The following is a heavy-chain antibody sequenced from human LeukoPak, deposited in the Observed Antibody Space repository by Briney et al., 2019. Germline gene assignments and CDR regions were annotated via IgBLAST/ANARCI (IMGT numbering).Heavy chain of an antibody. Sequence: PAGTLTLSCAASGFTFTTYALTWVRQAPGKGLEWVSGISGSGCSTYYADSVKRRFTISRDNSKNTLYLQMNSLGAEDTAVYYCARDGCSYGSPYDFDYWGQGTLVTVSS. CDR3: ARDGCSYGSPYDFDY. V-gene: IGHV3-23*01. CDR2: ISGSGCST. J-gene: IGHJ4*02. D-gene: IGHD5-18*01. CDR1: GFTFTTYA.